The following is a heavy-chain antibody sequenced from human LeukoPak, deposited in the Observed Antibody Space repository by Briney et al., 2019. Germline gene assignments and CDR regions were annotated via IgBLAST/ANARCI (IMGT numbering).Heavy chain of an antibody. V-gene: IGHV3-21*01. CDR2: ISSTSSYI. J-gene: IGHJ5*02. CDR3: ARVLHFDWLSYH. CDR1: GFTFSSYS. D-gene: IGHD3-9*01. Sequence: PGGSLRLSCAASGFTFSSYSMNWVRQAPGKGLEWVSSISSTSSYIFYADSVKGRFTISRDNAKNSLYLQMNSLRAEDTAVYYCARVLHFDWLSYHWGQGTLVTVSS.